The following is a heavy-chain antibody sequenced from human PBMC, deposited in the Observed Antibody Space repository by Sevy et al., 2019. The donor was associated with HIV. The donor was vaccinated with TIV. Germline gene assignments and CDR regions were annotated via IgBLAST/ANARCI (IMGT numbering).Heavy chain of an antibody. CDR3: AKWSALPSSPFDY. CDR1: GFTFSNYA. CDR2: ISCSGGST. Sequence: GGSLRLSCAASGFTFSNYAMSWVRQAPGKGLEWVSAISCSGGSTYYADSVKGRFTISRDNSKNTLFLQMNSLRAEDTAVYCCAKWSALPSSPFDYWGQGTLFTVSS. D-gene: IGHD6-6*01. J-gene: IGHJ4*02. V-gene: IGHV3-23*01.